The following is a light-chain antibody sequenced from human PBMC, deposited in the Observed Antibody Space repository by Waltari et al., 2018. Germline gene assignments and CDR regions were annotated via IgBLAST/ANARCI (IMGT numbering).Light chain of an antibody. CDR1: KLGHKY. J-gene: IGLJ3*02. CDR2: QDD. CDR3: QAWDTTFWV. Sequence: YELTQPPSVSVSPGQTATIPCSGDKLGHKYTCWYQQRQGQSPVLIIYQDDKRPSGIPERFSGSSSGNTATLTISGTQAVDEADYYCQAWDTTFWVFGGGTKLTVL. V-gene: IGLV3-1*01.